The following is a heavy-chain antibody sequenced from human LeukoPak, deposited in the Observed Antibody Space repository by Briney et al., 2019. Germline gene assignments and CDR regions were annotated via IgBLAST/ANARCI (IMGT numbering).Heavy chain of an antibody. CDR3: ARDWNPYYYGSGSSSDY. D-gene: IGHD3-10*01. Sequence: GGSLRLSCAASGFTFSDSYMTWVRQAPGKGVEWVAYISGSGHDINYSDSVKGRFTISRDNAKNSLYLQMNSLRAEDTAVYYCARDWNPYYYGSGSSSDYWGQGTLVTVSS. V-gene: IGHV3-11*04. J-gene: IGHJ4*02. CDR1: GFTFSDSY. CDR2: ISGSGHDI.